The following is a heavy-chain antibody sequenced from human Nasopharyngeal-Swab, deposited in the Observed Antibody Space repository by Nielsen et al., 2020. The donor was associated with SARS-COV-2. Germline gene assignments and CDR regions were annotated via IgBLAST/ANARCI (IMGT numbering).Heavy chain of an antibody. CDR3: ARVATIAAAIND. J-gene: IGHJ4*02. D-gene: IGHD6-13*01. Sequence: GESLKISCAASGFTFSGSAMHWVRQASGKGLEWVGRIRSKANSYATAYAASVKGRFTISRDDSKNTAYLQMNSLKTEDTAVYYCARVATIAAAINDWGQGTLVTVSS. CDR1: GFTFSGSA. CDR2: IRSKANSYAT. V-gene: IGHV3-73*01.